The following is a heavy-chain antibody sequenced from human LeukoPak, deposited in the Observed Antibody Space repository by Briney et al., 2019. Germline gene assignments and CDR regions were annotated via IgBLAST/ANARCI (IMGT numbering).Heavy chain of an antibody. CDR3: ARHDTAMGPIDY. J-gene: IGHJ4*02. CDR1: GFTFTTYE. V-gene: IGHV3-48*03. CDR2: INISGRTI. Sequence: PGGSLRLSCAASGFTFTTYELNWVRQAPGKGLEWVSYINISGRTIYYADSVKGRFTISRDNAKNSLYLQMNSLRAEDTAVYYCARHDTAMGPIDYWGQGTLVTVSS. D-gene: IGHD5-18*01.